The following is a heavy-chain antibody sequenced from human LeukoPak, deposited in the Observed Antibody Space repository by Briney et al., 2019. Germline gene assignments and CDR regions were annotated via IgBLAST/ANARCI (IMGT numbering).Heavy chain of an antibody. J-gene: IGHJ4*02. CDR2: IIPILGIA. V-gene: IGHV1-69*04. CDR3: ARDTSIVIPKTPGPDY. Sequence: ASVKVSCKASGGTFSSYGISWVRQAPGQGLEWMGRIIPILGIANYAQKFQGRVTITADKSTSTAYMELSSLRSEDTAVYYCARDTSIVIPKTPGPDYWGQGTLVTVSS. D-gene: IGHD2/OR15-2a*01. CDR1: GGTFSSYG.